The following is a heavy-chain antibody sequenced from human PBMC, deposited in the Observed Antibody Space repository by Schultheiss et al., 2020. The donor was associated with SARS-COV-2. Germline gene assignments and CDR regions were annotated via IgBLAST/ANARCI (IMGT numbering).Heavy chain of an antibody. CDR1: GGTFSSYA. D-gene: IGHD6-19*01. J-gene: IGHJ6*02. Sequence: SVKVSCKASGGTFSSYAISWVRQAPGQGLEWMGGIIPIFGTANYAQKFQGRVTITADESTSTAYMELSSLRSEDTAVYYCARGGWLARSRRYHYYGMDVWGQGTTVTVSS. CDR3: ARGGWLARSRRYHYYGMDV. V-gene: IGHV1-69*13. CDR2: IIPIFGTA.